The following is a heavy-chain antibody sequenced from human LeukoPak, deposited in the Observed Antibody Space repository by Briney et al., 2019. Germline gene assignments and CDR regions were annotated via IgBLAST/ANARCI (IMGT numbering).Heavy chain of an antibody. D-gene: IGHD5-12*01. CDR2: ISSDGSNK. J-gene: IGHJ4*02. V-gene: IGHV3-30*18. CDR3: AKISGQKDY. CDR1: GFTFSTYG. Sequence: GGSLRLSCAVSGFTFSTYGMDWVRQAPGKGLEWVAVISSDGSNKYYADSVKGRFTISRDNSKNTLYLQMNSLRAEDTAVYYCAKISGQKDYWGQGTLVTVSS.